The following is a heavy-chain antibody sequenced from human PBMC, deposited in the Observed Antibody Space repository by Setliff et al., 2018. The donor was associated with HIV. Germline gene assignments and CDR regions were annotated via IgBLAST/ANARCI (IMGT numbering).Heavy chain of an antibody. D-gene: IGHD3-3*01. J-gene: IGHJ6*03. Sequence: SVKVSCKASRSTFNSHTINWVRQAPGQGLDWMGRIIPILGVANYAQRFQGKVTITADKSTSTAYMELTSPRFDDTAMYYCVRGVQSPPHYSYYYMDVWGEGTMVTV. CDR2: IIPILGVA. CDR1: RSTFNSHT. V-gene: IGHV1-69*02. CDR3: VRGVQSPPHYSYYYMDV.